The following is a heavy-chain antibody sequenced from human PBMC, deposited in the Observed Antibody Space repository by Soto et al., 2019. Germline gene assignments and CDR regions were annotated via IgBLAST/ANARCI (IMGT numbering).Heavy chain of an antibody. CDR1: GGTFSSYA. CDR2: IIPIFGTA. Sequence: GASVKVSCKASGGTFSSYAISWVRQAPGQGLEWMGGIIPIFGTANYAQKFQGRVTITADESTSTAYMELSSLRSEDTAVYYCARENCRGGSCYGWGWFDPWGQGTLVTVSS. J-gene: IGHJ5*02. CDR3: ARENCRGGSCYGWGWFDP. D-gene: IGHD2-15*01. V-gene: IGHV1-69*13.